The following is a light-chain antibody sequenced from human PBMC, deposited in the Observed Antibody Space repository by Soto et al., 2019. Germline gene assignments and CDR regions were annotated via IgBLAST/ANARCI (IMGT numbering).Light chain of an antibody. Sequence: VLTQSPSASRTPGQRVTIACSGSNSNIGSNNVNWYRHVPGTAPKLLIFRSDQRPSGVPDRFSGSRSGTSASLVINGLQSGDEAHYYCAAWDDSRYGVVFGGGTKLTVL. V-gene: IGLV1-44*01. CDR3: AAWDDSRYGVV. CDR1: NSNIGSNN. J-gene: IGLJ2*01. CDR2: RSD.